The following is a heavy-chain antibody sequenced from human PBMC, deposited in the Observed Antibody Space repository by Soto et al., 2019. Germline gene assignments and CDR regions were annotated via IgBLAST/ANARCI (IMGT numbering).Heavy chain of an antibody. CDR2: ISSSSSYI. V-gene: IGHV3-21*01. D-gene: IGHD2-8*01. CDR3: ARDDAIDAFDI. CDR1: GFTFSSYS. Sequence: VPLVESGGGVVQPGRSLRLSCVASGFTFSSYSMNWVRQAPGKGLEWVSSISSSSSYIYYADSVKGRFTISRDNAKNSLYLQMNSLRAEDTAVYYCARDDAIDAFDIWGQGTMVTVSS. J-gene: IGHJ3*02.